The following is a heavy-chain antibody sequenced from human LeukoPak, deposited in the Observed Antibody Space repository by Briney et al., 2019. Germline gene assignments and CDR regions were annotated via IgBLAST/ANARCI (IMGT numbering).Heavy chain of an antibody. CDR2: IYDSGST. J-gene: IGHJ6*02. V-gene: IGHV4-59*01. D-gene: IGHD2/OR15-2a*01. CDR3: AKGGSTNFYYGDV. Sequence: SETLSLTCSVSGGSISSYYWTWIRQPPGKGLEWIGDIYDSGSTRYNTSLESRVTISVDTSKNQFSLKLSSVTAADTAVYYCAKGGSTNFYYGDVWGQGTTVTVSS. CDR1: GGSISSYY.